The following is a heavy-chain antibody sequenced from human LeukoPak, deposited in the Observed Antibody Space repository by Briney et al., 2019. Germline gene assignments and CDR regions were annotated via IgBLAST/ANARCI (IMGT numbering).Heavy chain of an antibody. CDR1: GFIVSSNY. CDR3: AELGITMIGGV. CDR2: IYSGGST. J-gene: IGHJ6*04. V-gene: IGHV3-66*01. Sequence: QSGGALRLSCAASGFIVSSNYMTWVRQAPGKGLEWVSVIYSGGSTYYADSVKGRFTISRDKSKNTLYLQTNSLRAEDTAVYYCAELGITMIGGVWGKGTTVTISS. D-gene: IGHD3-10*02.